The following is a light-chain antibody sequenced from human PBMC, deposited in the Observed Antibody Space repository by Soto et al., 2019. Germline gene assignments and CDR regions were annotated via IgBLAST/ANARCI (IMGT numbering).Light chain of an antibody. Sequence: QSVLTQSPSASATLGASVTLTCTLTPAHSTYAIVWYQQRPGQGPTNLMKINNDGSHTKGAGIPDRFSGSSSGAERYLTFPTLHSDDEADDECHAWDAGVVFGGGTKVTVL. CDR2: INNDGSH. J-gene: IGLJ2*01. CDR1: PAHSTYA. CDR3: HAWDAGVV. V-gene: IGLV4-69*01.